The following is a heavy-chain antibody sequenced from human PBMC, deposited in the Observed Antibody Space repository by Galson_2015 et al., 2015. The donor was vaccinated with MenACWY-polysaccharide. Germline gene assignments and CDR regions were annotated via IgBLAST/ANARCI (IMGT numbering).Heavy chain of an antibody. J-gene: IGHJ4*02. CDR2: INPDGSQT. Sequence: SLRLSCAASRFNSNTNWMTWVRQAPGKGLEWVALINPDGSQTEYVDSVKGRFAISRDNSKNTLYLQMNSLRDEDTAVYHCASGRVPTGAASLPSLDHWGQGTLVTLSS. CDR3: ASGRVPTGAASLPSLDH. D-gene: IGHD1-14*01. CDR1: RFNSNTNW. V-gene: IGHV3-7*01.